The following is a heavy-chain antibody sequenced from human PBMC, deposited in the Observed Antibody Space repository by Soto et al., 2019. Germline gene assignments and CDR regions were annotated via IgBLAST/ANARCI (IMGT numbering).Heavy chain of an antibody. V-gene: IGHV3-30-3*01. CDR1: GFTFSRYA. CDR2: ISRDGNNK. CDR3: ARSRNGAVPDSINF. J-gene: IGHJ1*01. Sequence: GGSLRLSCAASGFTFSRYAMHWVRQAPGEGPEWVAVISRDGNNKYYASSVKGRFTVSRDNSNNTVYLSMSSLRPDDTAVFYCARSRNGAVPDSINFWGQGTLVTVSS. D-gene: IGHD2-8*01.